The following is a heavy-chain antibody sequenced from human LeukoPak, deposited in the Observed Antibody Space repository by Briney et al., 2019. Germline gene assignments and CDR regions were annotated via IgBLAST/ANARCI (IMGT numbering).Heavy chain of an antibody. CDR3: ARDSGSGSNDY. J-gene: IGHJ4*02. D-gene: IGHD1-26*01. CDR2: ISAGNGNT. CDR1: GGTFSSYA. V-gene: IGHV1-3*01. Sequence: ASVKVSCKASGGTFSSYAIHWVRQAPGQRLEWMGWISAGNGNTKYSQNFQGRVTFISNTSATTAFMELSSLRSEDAAVYYCARDSGSGSNDYWGQGTLVTVSS.